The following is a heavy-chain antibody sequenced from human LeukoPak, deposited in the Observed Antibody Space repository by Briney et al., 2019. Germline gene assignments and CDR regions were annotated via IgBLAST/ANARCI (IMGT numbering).Heavy chain of an antibody. J-gene: IGHJ4*02. D-gene: IGHD6-19*01. CDR2: IIPIFGTA. Sequence: SVKVSCKASGGTFSSYAISWVRQAPGQGLEWMGGIIPIFGTANYAQKFQGRVTITADESTSTAYMELGSLRSEDTAVYYCATLTSGIAVAGTTDYWGQGTLVTVSS. CDR1: GGTFSSYA. V-gene: IGHV1-69*13. CDR3: ATLTSGIAVAGTTDY.